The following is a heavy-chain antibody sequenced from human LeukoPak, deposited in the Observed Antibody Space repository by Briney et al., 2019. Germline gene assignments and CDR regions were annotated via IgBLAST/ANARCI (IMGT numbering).Heavy chain of an antibody. V-gene: IGHV3-23*01. CDR3: AKVGVPFDS. Sequence: PGGSLRLSCAASGFTFSSYAMSWVRQAPGKGLEWVSAISASGGSTYYADSVKGRFTISRDNPKITLYLQMNSLRAEDTAVYYCAKVGVPFDSWGQGTLVTVSS. CDR2: ISASGGST. D-gene: IGHD2-8*01. CDR1: GFTFSSYA. J-gene: IGHJ4*02.